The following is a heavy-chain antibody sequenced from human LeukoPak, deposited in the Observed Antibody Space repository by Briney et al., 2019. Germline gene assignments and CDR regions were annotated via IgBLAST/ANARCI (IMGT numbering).Heavy chain of an antibody. CDR2: IHYGGTT. D-gene: IGHD2-21*02. CDR1: GGSISSYY. J-gene: IGHJ4*02. CDR3: TRDIGDFVSDF. V-gene: IGHV4-59*05. Sequence: PSETLSLTCTVSGGSISSYYWSWIRQPPGKGLEWIGSIHYGGTTHYNPSLQGRVTISADTSKNQFALDLRTVTAADTAVYYCTRDIGDFVSDFWGQGTLVTVSS.